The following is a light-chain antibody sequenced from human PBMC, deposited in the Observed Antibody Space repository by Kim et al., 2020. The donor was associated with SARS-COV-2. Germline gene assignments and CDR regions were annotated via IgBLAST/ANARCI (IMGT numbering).Light chain of an antibody. CDR1: SSDVGGYNY. CDR3: SSYEGSNIF. J-gene: IGLJ1*01. CDR2: EVS. Sequence: QSALTQPPSASGSPGQSVTISCTGTSSDVGGYNYVSWYQQHPGKAPKLMIYEVSKRPSGVPDRFSGSKSGNTASLTVSGLQAEDEADYYCSSYEGSNIFFGSGTKVTVL. V-gene: IGLV2-8*01.